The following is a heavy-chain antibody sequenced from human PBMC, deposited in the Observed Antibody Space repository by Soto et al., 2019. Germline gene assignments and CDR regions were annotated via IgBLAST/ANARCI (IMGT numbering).Heavy chain of an antibody. Sequence: GGSLRLSCAASGISTSSYWMGWVRQAPGRGLEWAASIKNDGSEKYYMDSLKGRFTISRDNALNSLYLQMNSLRAEDTAVYFCVTGYHSDYWGQGTLVTVSS. CDR3: VTGYHSDY. CDR1: GISTSSYW. V-gene: IGHV3-7*03. D-gene: IGHD5-18*01. J-gene: IGHJ4*02. CDR2: IKNDGSEK.